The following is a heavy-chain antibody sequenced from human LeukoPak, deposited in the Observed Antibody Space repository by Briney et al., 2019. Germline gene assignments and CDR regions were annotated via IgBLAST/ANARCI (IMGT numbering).Heavy chain of an antibody. J-gene: IGHJ3*02. D-gene: IGHD1-14*01. Sequence: GGALRLSCAASGFTFSSYAMSWVGQARGKGLEGVAGLNWHGGSTGYADSVKGRFTMSRDNAKNSLYLQMNSLRDEDTAFYYCARDRHRRVTDDAFDIWGQGTMLTVSS. V-gene: IGHV3-20*04. CDR3: ARDRHRRVTDDAFDI. CDR2: LNWHGGST. CDR1: GFTFSSYA.